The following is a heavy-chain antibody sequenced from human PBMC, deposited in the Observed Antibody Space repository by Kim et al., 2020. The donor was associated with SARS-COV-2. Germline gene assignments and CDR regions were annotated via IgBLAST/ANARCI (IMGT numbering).Heavy chain of an antibody. V-gene: IGHV1-2*02. D-gene: IGHD4-17*01. CDR2: INPNSGGT. Sequence: ASVKVSCKASGYTFTGYYMHWVRQAPGQGLEWMGWINPNSGGTNYAQKFQGRVTMTRDTSISTAYMELSRLRSDDTAVYYCARDSEHYGDYSVVPGYWGQGTLVTVSS. CDR1: GYTFTGYY. CDR3: ARDSEHYGDYSVVPGY. J-gene: IGHJ4*02.